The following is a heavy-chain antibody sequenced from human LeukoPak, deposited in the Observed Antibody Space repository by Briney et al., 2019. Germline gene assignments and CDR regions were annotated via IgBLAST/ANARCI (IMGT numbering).Heavy chain of an antibody. V-gene: IGHV1-69*13. CDR1: GGTFSSYA. Sequence: ASVKVSCKASGGTFSSYAISWVRQAPGQGLEWMGGIIPIFGTANYAQKFQGRVTITADESTSTAYMELSSLRAEDTAVYYCAKDSSGPDPHAFDIWGQGTMVTVSS. CDR3: AKDSSGPDPHAFDI. CDR2: IIPIFGTA. J-gene: IGHJ3*02. D-gene: IGHD1-14*01.